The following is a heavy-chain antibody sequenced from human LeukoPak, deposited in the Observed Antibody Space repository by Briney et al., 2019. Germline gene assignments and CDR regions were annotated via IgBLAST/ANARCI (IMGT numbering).Heavy chain of an antibody. CDR2: ISSSSYI. CDR3: ARDEGYSYGYFNY. Sequence: GGSLRLSCAASGFTFSSYSMNWVRQAPGKGLEWVSSISSSSYIYYADSVEGRFTISRDNAKNSLYLQMNSLRAEDTAVYYCARDEGYSYGYFNYWGQGTLVTVSS. J-gene: IGHJ4*02. V-gene: IGHV3-21*01. D-gene: IGHD5-18*01. CDR1: GFTFSSYS.